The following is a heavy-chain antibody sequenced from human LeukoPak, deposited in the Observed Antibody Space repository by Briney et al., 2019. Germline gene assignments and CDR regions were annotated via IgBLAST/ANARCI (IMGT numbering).Heavy chain of an antibody. CDR1: GYSFTSYW. V-gene: IGHV5-51*01. CDR2: IYPADSDI. J-gene: IGHJ4*02. CDR3: ARYNRDGYNAMGAHDF. Sequence: GESLKISCKGSGYSFTSYWIGWVRQMPGKGLEWMGIIYPADSDIRYSPSFQGQVTISADRSTSTAYLQWSSLKASDSAMYYCARYNRDGYNAMGAHDFWGQGTLVTVSS. D-gene: IGHD5-24*01.